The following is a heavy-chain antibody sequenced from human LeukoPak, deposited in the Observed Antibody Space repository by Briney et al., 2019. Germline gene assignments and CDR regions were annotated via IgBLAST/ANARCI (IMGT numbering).Heavy chain of an antibody. V-gene: IGHV1-2*02. CDR2: INPNSGGT. CDR3: ARELGYCSSTGCPVNRY. D-gene: IGHD2-2*01. J-gene: IGHJ4*02. CDR1: GYTFTDYY. Sequence: ASVKVSCKTSGYTFTDYYIHWVRQAPGQGLEWMGWINPNSGGTNYAQKFQGRVTMTRDTSISTAYMELSRLRSDDTAVYYCARELGYCSSTGCPVNRYCGEGTLVTVSS.